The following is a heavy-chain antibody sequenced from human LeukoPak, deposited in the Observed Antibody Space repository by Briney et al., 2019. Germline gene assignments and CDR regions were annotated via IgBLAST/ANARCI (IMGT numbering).Heavy chain of an antibody. Sequence: SETLSLTCTVSGGSISSYYWSWIRQPPGKGLEWIGYIYYSGSTNYNPSLKSRVTISVDTSKNQFSLKLSSMTAADTAVYYCARSRGSSGWYKENYFDYWGQGTLVTVSS. V-gene: IGHV4-59*01. CDR3: ARSRGSSGWYKENYFDY. D-gene: IGHD6-19*01. J-gene: IGHJ4*02. CDR2: IYYSGST. CDR1: GGSISSYY.